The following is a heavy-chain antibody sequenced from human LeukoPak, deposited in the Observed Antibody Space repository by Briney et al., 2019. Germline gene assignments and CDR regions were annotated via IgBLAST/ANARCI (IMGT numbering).Heavy chain of an antibody. J-gene: IGHJ4*02. CDR3: ARGAPYSGGNYYFDY. CDR1: GGSSSSYY. V-gene: IGHV4-4*07. CDR2: IHTSGST. Sequence: SGTLSLTCTVSGGSSSSYYWTWIRQAAGKGREWIGRIHTSGSTKYNPSLNSRVTMSLDTSNNQFSLKLSSVTAADTAVYYCARGAPYSGGNYYFDYWGQGTQVTVSS. D-gene: IGHD2-15*01.